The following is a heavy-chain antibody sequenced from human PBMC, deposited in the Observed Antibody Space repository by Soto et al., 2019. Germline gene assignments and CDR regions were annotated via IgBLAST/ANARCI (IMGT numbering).Heavy chain of an antibody. CDR2: IYYTGVT. V-gene: IGHV4-31*03. CDR3: ARDGSSNANWLDP. CDR1: GASLHIGGYY. J-gene: IGHJ5*02. Sequence: SETLSLTCIVSGASLHIGGYYWAWLRQNPGKGLEWIGYIYYTGVTYYNPSLGSRVNISVDTSKNQFSLELTSVTAADTAVYYCARDGSSNANWLDPWGQGLLVTVSS. D-gene: IGHD2-2*01.